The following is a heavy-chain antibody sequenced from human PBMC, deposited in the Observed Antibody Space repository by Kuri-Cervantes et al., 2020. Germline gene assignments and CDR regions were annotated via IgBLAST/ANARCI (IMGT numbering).Heavy chain of an antibody. J-gene: IGHJ4*02. CDR3: AKCQGTGWYDY. CDR2: IKDDGSEQ. V-gene: IGHV3-7*01. Sequence: ETLSLTCAASGFTFSSSWMHWVCQAPEKGLEWVANIKDDGSEQYYVDSVKGRLTISRDNAKNSLYLQMNSLRGEDTAVYFCAKCQGTGWYDYWGQGTLVTVSS. D-gene: IGHD6-19*01. CDR1: GFTFSSSW.